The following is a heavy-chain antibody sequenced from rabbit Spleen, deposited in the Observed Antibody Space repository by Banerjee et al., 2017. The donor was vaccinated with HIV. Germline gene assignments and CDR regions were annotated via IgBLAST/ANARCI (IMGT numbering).Heavy chain of an antibody. CDR3: ARDLVAVIGWNFNL. D-gene: IGHD1-1*01. V-gene: IGHV1S45*01. CDR2: IYTGNRGVS. J-gene: IGHJ4*01. CDR1: EFDFSVYG. Sequence: QEQLVESRGGLAKPGGSLKLSCKASEFDFSVYGMSWVRQAPGKGLEWIGCIYTGNRGVSDYARWAKGRFTISKNSSTTVTLQMTSLTAADTATYFCARDLVAVIGWNFNLWGPGTLVTVS.